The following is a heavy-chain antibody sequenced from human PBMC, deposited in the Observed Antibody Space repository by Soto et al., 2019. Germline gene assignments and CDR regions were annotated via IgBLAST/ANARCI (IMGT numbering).Heavy chain of an antibody. J-gene: IGHJ6*02. Sequence: SETLSLTCTVSGGSISGYSWSWIRQPPGKGLEWIGYMYNTGSTVYNPSFKSRVTISVDTSKSQFSLRLNSVTAADTAVYYCARGSQGSRGGYDGYYYYGMDVWGQGTTVTVSS. D-gene: IGHD5-12*01. CDR3: ARGSQGSRGGYDGYYYYGMDV. V-gene: IGHV4-59*01. CDR2: MYNTGST. CDR1: GGSISGYS.